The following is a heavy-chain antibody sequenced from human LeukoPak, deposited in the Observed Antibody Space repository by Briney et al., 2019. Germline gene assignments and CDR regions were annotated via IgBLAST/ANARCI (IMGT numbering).Heavy chain of an antibody. V-gene: IGHV3-30*18. CDR1: GFTFSSSW. J-gene: IGHJ4*02. CDR2: ISYDGSNK. Sequence: PGGSLRLSCAASGFTFSSSWMYWVRQAPGKGLEWVAVISYDGSNKYYADSVKGRFTISRDNSKNTLYLQMNSLRAEDTAVYYCAKAPLVVNTLYWGQGTLVTVSS. CDR3: AKAPLVVNTLY. D-gene: IGHD3-22*01.